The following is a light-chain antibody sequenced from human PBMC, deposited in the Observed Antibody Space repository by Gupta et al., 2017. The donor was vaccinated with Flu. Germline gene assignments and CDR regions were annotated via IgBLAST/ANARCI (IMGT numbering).Light chain of an antibody. CDR1: QDVRRC. CDR2: TAS. V-gene: IGKV1-12*01. Sequence: DIQMTQSPSSVSASVGDTVTITCRASQDVRRCLAWYQQKPGKAPHLLINTASTLQSGVASRFSGSGSGTAFTLTISSLQPEDFATYFCQQADSFPITFGQGTRLEVK. J-gene: IGKJ5*01. CDR3: QQADSFPIT.